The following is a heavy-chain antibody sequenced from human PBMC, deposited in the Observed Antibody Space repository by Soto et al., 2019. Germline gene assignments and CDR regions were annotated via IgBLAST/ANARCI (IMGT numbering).Heavy chain of an antibody. J-gene: IGHJ3*02. V-gene: IGHV5-10-1*01. CDR1: GYNFPTYW. D-gene: IGHD1-1*01. CDR3: AKQHFYKEDTVDT. CDR2: IDPSDSFS. Sequence: EVQLVQSGAEMKKPGESLRISCKASGYNFPTYWINWVRQMPGKGLEWIGRIDPSDSFSNYSPSFQGHVTLSADKSISTAYPQWSSLKASDTAMYYRAKQHFYKEDTVDTLGQGTLVTVSS.